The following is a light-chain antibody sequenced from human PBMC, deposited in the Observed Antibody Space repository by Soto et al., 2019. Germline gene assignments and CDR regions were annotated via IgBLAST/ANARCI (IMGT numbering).Light chain of an antibody. CDR3: SAYTARSTLV. Sequence: QSVLTQPASVSGSAGQSITISCSGTMRDVGAYNLVSWYQQHPGTAPKLIIYEVRNRPSGISSRFSGSRSGNTASLTISGLQSEDEGDYYRSAYTARSTLVFGGGTKLTVL. CDR1: MRDVGAYNL. CDR2: EVR. V-gene: IGLV2-14*01. J-gene: IGLJ3*02.